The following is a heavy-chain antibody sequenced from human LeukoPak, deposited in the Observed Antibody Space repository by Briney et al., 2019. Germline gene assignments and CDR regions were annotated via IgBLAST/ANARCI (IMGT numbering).Heavy chain of an antibody. J-gene: IGHJ6*03. Sequence: TGGSLRLSCAASGFTFSSYSMNWVRQAPGKGLEWVGRIKSKTDGGTTDYAAPVKGRFTISRDDSKNTLYLQMNSLKTEDTAVYYCTTDQVGYYDILTGYYTRDYYYYMDVWGKGTTVTISS. D-gene: IGHD3-9*01. V-gene: IGHV3-15*01. CDR3: TTDQVGYYDILTGYYTRDYYYYMDV. CDR2: IKSKTDGGTT. CDR1: GFTFSSYS.